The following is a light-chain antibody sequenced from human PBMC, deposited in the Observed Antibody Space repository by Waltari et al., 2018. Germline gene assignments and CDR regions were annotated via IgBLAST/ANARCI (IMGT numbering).Light chain of an antibody. V-gene: IGKV1-39*01. CDR2: AAS. J-gene: IGKJ3*01. CDR1: QSISSY. Sequence: DLQMTQSPSSLSASVGDRVTITCRASQSISSYLTWYQQKPEKAPNLLIYAASSLQSGVPSRFSGSGSGKDFTLTSSSLQPEDFATYYCQQSYSTPFTFGPGTKVDIK. CDR3: QQSYSTPFT.